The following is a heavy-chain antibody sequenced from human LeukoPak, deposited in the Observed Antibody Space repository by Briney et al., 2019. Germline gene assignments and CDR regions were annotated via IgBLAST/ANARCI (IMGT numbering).Heavy chain of an antibody. CDR3: AKGRSTVTMSPPFDY. Sequence: GSLRLSCAASGFTFSSYGMHWVRQAPGKGLEWVAVISYDGGNKYYADSVKGRFTISRDNSKNTLYLQMNSLRAEDTAVYYCAKGRSTVTMSPPFDYWGQGTLVTVSS. CDR2: ISYDGGNK. CDR1: GFTFSSYG. J-gene: IGHJ4*02. V-gene: IGHV3-30*18. D-gene: IGHD4-17*01.